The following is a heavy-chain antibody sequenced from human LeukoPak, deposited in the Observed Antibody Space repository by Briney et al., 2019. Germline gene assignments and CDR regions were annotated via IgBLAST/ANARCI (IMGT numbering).Heavy chain of an antibody. CDR1: GYTFTSCY. D-gene: IGHD6-13*01. V-gene: IGHV1-46*01. Sequence: GASVKVSCKASGYTFTSCYMHWVRQAPGQGLEWMGIINPSGGSTSYAQKFQGRVTMTRDTSTSTVYMELSSLRSEDTAVYYCARDLQQLVLDYWGQGTLVTVSS. CDR3: ARDLQQLVLDY. CDR2: INPSGGST. J-gene: IGHJ4*02.